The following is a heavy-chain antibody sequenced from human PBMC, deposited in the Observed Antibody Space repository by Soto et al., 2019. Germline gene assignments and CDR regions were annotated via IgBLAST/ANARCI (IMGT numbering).Heavy chain of an antibody. Sequence: GGSLRLSCAASGFTFSTYGMHWVRQAPGKGLEWVAVISYNGGNKYYADSVKGRFTISRDNSQNTLYLQMNSLRPEDTAVYSCARDVAGGLRLGELSSYFDYWGQGT. CDR1: GFTFSTYG. J-gene: IGHJ4*02. V-gene: IGHV3-30*03. D-gene: IGHD3-16*02. CDR3: ARDVAGGLRLGELSSYFDY. CDR2: ISYNGGNK.